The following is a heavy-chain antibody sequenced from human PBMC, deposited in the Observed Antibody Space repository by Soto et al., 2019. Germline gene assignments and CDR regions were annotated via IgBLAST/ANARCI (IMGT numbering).Heavy chain of an antibody. Sequence: ESGPTLVKPPQTLTLTCTFSGFSLTTRTVGAGWVRHPPGEALKWLALIYWDGDKRYNPSLKNRLTIAKDTSNNQVVLTMTNMDPVDTATYYCVHATWALFDFWGPGTRVTVSS. D-gene: IGHD1-26*01. CDR1: GFSLTTRTVG. V-gene: IGHV2-5*02. CDR2: IYWDGDK. CDR3: VHATWALFDF. J-gene: IGHJ4*01.